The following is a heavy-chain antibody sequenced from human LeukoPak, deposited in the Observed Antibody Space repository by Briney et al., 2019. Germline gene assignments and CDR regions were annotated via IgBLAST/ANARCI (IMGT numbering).Heavy chain of an antibody. CDR1: GGSISSYY. Sequence: SSETLSLTCTVSGGSISSYYWSWIRQPPGKGLEWIGYIYYSGSTNYNPSLKSRVTISVDTPKNQFSLKLSSVTAADTAVYYCARVGKWGMIVDYWGQGTLVTVSS. V-gene: IGHV4-59*01. CDR2: IYYSGST. CDR3: ARVGKWGMIVDY. J-gene: IGHJ4*02. D-gene: IGHD3-22*01.